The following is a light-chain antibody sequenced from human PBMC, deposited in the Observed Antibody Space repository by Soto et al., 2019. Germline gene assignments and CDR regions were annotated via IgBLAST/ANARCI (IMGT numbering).Light chain of an antibody. V-gene: IGLV2-8*01. J-gene: IGLJ3*02. CDR3: SSYAGTNNLGV. CDR1: SSDIGGYNF. CDR2: EVN. Sequence: QSALTQPPSASGSPGQSVTISCTGTSSDIGGYNFVSWYQQHPGKAPKLIIYEVNKRPSGVPDRFSGSKSGNTASLTVSGRQAADEGDYYCSSYAGTNNLGVFGGGTKLTVL.